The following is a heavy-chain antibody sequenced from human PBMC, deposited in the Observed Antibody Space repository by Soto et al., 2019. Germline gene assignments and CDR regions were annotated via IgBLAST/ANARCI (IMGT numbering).Heavy chain of an antibody. V-gene: IGHV4-4*07. D-gene: IGHD1-26*01. CDR1: CGSIISYY. Sequence: PSETLSLTLTGSCGSIISYYWIWILQPAGKGLEWIGRIYTSGSTNYNPSLKSRVTMSVDTSKKQFSLKLSSVTAADTAVYYCARDGGRSGSYLSYWGQGTLVTVSS. CDR3: ARDGGRSGSYLSY. CDR2: IYTSGST. J-gene: IGHJ4*02.